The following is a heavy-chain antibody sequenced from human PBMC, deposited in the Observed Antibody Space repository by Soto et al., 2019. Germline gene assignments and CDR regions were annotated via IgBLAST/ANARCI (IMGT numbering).Heavy chain of an antibody. D-gene: IGHD3-3*01. Sequence: QVQLVESGGGVVQPGRSLRLSCAASGFTFSIYGMHWVRPAPGTGLEWVAVISYDGSNKYYADSVKGRFTISRDNSKNTLYLQMNSLRGEDTAVYYCAKETVEYYFDYWGQGTLVTVSS. V-gene: IGHV3-30*18. CDR2: ISYDGSNK. J-gene: IGHJ4*02. CDR1: GFTFSIYG. CDR3: AKETVEYYFDY.